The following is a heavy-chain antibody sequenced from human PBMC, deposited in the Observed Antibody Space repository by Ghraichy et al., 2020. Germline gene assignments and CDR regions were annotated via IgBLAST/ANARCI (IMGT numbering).Heavy chain of an antibody. J-gene: IGHJ4*02. CDR3: ARDYYGSGNYMRRTQGLFDY. CDR2: IKQDGSEK. V-gene: IGHV3-7*01. Sequence: GGSLRLSCAASGFTFGSYWMSWVRQAPGEGLEWVANIKQDGSEKYYVDSVKGRFTISRDNAKKSLYLQMSSLRAEDTAVYFCARDYYGSGNYMRRTQGLFDYWGQGTLVTVSS. CDR1: GFTFGSYW. D-gene: IGHD3-10*01.